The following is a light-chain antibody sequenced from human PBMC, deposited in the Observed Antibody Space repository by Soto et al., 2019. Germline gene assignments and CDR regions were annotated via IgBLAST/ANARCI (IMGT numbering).Light chain of an antibody. V-gene: IGKV3-20*01. Sequence: EIVLTQSPGTLSLSPGERATLSCRSSQSVSSTYLAWYQQKPGQAPRLLIYGASSRATGIPDRFSGSGSGTDFTLTISRLEPEGFAVYYWHQYGSSPPTFGRGTKVEIK. CDR2: GAS. J-gene: IGKJ4*01. CDR3: HQYGSSPPT. CDR1: QSVSSTY.